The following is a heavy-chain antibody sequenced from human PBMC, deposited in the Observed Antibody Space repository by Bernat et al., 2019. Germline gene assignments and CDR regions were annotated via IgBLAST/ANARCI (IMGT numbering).Heavy chain of an antibody. CDR1: GGTFSSHT. D-gene: IGHD3-10*01. V-gene: IGHV1-69*02. Sequence: QVQLVQSGAEVKKPGSSVKVSCKASGGTFSSHTISWVRQAPGQGLEWLGRIIPILGVANYAQKFQGRVTITADNSTSTAYMKLSSLRTEDTAVYYCSTGYYYVSGSQSYYFYAMAVWGQGTTVTVSS. J-gene: IGHJ6*02. CDR2: IIPILGVA. CDR3: STGYYYVSGSQSYYFYAMAV.